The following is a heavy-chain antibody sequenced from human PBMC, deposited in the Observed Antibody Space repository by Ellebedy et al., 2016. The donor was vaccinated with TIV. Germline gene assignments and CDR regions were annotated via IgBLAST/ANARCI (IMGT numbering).Heavy chain of an antibody. D-gene: IGHD3-3*01. Sequence: GGSLRLSXAASGFTFSIAGMTWVRQAPGKGLEWVATIDFSGTGIYYADSVKGRFIISRDNTKNSLFLQMNSLGVEDTAVYYCARDGSEWSRDYWGQGTLVTVSS. V-gene: IGHV3-21*06. CDR2: IDFSGTGI. CDR3: ARDGSEWSRDY. CDR1: GFTFSIAG. J-gene: IGHJ4*02.